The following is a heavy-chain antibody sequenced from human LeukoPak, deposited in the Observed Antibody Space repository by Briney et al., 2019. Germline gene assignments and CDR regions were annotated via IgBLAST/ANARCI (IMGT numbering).Heavy chain of an antibody. CDR2: IYPGDSDT. V-gene: IGHV5-51*04. D-gene: IGHD3-10*01. CDR3: ATIVYGSGIYDAFDI. CDR1: GYSFTSYW. J-gene: IGHJ3*02. Sequence: GESLKISCKGSGYSFTSYWIGWVRQMPGKGLEWMGIIYPGDSDTRYSPSFQGQVTISADKPISTAYLQWSSLKASDTAMYYCATIVYGSGIYDAFDIWGQGTMVTVSS.